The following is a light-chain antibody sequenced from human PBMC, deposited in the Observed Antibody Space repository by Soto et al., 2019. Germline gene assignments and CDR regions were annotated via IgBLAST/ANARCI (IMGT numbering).Light chain of an antibody. CDR2: GAS. CDR1: PSVSSSY. CDR3: QHYGSSPYT. V-gene: IGKV3-20*01. Sequence: EIVLTQSPGTLSLSPGERVTLSCRASPSVSSSYLAWYQQKPGQAPRLLFYGASRRATGIPDRFSGGQSGKDFTLTVSRLEPEDFAVYFCQHYGSSPYTFGQGTKLEIK. J-gene: IGKJ2*01.